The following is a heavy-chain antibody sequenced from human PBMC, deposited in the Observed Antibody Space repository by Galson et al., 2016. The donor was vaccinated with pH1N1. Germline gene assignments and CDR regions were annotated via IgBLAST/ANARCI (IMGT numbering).Heavy chain of an antibody. CDR1: GYTFTTYD. CDR3: ASRRIRKCSGGCCYLDV. Sequence: SVKVSCKASGYTFTTYDIDWVRQAPGQGLEWMGWINPYSGNTSYAQKFQGRLTMTRDPSTSTAYMDLGSLTSDDTAMYYCASRRIRKCSGGCCYLDVWGQGTMVTVSS. J-gene: IGHJ6*02. D-gene: IGHD6-19*01. CDR2: INPYSGNT. V-gene: IGHV1-8*02.